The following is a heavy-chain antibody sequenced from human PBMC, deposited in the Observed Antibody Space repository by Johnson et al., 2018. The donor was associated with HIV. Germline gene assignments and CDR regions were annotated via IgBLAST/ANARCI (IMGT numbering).Heavy chain of an antibody. CDR2: INSDGSST. Sequence: EVQLVESEGGLVQPGGSLRLSCAASGFTFNNYWMHWVRQVPGKGLVWVSRINSDGSSTTYADSVKGRFTISRDNAKNTLYLQMNSLRVEDTAVYYCASSFTANIWGQGTMVSVSS. CDR1: GFTFNNYW. D-gene: IGHD5-18*01. CDR3: ASSFTANI. V-gene: IGHV3-74*02. J-gene: IGHJ3*02.